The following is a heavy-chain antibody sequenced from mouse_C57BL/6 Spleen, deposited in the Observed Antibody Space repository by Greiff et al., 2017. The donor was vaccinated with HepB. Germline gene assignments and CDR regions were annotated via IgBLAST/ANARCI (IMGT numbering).Heavy chain of an antibody. D-gene: IGHD2-3*01. CDR3: ARYDGYPYYFDY. Sequence: VQLQQSGAELVRPGASVKLSCKASGYTFTDYYINWVKQRPGQGLEWIARIYPGSGNTYYNEKFKGKSTLTADKSSSTAYMQLSSLTSEDSAVYYCARYDGYPYYFDYWGQGTTLTVSS. CDR1: GYTFTDYY. CDR2: IYPGSGNT. J-gene: IGHJ2*01. V-gene: IGHV1-76*01.